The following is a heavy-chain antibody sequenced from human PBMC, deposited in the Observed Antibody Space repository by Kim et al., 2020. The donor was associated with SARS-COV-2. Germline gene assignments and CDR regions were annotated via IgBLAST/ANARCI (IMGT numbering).Heavy chain of an antibody. CDR1: GFTFSSYA. D-gene: IGHD3-10*01. CDR3: ARSGARKGDIGNWFDP. J-gene: IGHJ5*02. V-gene: IGHV3-30*04. CDR2: ISYDGSNK. Sequence: GGSLRLSCAASGFTFSSYAMHWVRQAPGKGLEWVAVISYDGSNKYYADSVKGRFTISRDNSKNTLYLQMNSLRAEDTAVYYCARSGARKGDIGNWFDPWG.